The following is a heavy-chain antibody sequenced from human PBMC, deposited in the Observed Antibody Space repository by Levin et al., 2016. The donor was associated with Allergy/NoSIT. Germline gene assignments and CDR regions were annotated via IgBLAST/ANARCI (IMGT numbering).Heavy chain of an antibody. Sequence: GSLRLSCTVSGNSISTYYWSWIRQPPGKGPEWIGYIYHSGSTNYNPSLKSRVTISVDTAKNQFSLRLSSVTTTDTAIYYCAKMGETYPPHFHYWGQGTLVTVSS. CDR3: AKMGETYPPHFHY. D-gene: IGHD2-21*01. CDR1: GNSISTYY. V-gene: IGHV4-59*01. CDR2: IYHSGST. J-gene: IGHJ4*02.